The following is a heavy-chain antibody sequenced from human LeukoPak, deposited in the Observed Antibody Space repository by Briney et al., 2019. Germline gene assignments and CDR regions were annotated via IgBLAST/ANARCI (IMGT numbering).Heavy chain of an antibody. CDR1: AFTFSSNS. D-gene: IGHD6-6*01. CDR2: ISSSSSYI. Sequence: GGSLRLYGAASAFTFSSNSMNWVRQAPGHGLEWVTSISSSSSYIYYADSVRGRMTTDRYNANNSLYLQMNSLRAEDTAVYYCARDLGEYSSPSGFDYWGQGTRVTVSS. V-gene: IGHV3-21*01. CDR3: ARDLGEYSSPSGFDY. J-gene: IGHJ4*02.